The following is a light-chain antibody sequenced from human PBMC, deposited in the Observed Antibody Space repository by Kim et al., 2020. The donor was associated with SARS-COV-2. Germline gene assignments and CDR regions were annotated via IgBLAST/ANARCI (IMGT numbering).Light chain of an antibody. CDR1: QSVRNN. CDR2: GAS. CDR3: QQYNDWPLLT. J-gene: IGKJ4*01. V-gene: IGKV3-15*01. Sequence: IAMTQSPATLSVSPGERVTLSCRASQSVRNNLAWYQQRPGQAPRLLIYGASTRATDISARFSGSGSGTEFTLTIRSLQSEDVAVYYCQQYNDWPLLTFGGGTKLEIK.